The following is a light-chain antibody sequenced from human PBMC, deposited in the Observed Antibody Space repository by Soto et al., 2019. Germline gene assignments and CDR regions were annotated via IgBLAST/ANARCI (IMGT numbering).Light chain of an antibody. CDR3: QQYGSSPPT. CDR1: QSISRY. V-gene: IGKV3-20*01. J-gene: IGKJ1*01. CDR2: GPS. Sequence: IVFTQSPGTLSLSPGESTTLSCRASQSISRYLAWYQQKPGQGPRLLIYGPSSRATGTPDKFSGCGSGTDFTLTINRMETEDFALYYCQQYGSSPPTVGQGTKGDIK.